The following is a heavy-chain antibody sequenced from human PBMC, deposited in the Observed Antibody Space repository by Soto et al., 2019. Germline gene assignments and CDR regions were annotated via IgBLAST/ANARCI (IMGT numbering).Heavy chain of an antibody. CDR3: TTSQTIRGVVVTANYYYYGMDV. Sequence: GGSLRLSCAASGFTFSNAWMSWVRQAPGKGLEWVGRIKSKTDGGTTGYAAPVKGRFTISRDDSKNTLYLQMNSLKTEDTAVYYCTTSQTIRGVVVTANYYYYGMDVWGQGTTVTVSS. CDR1: GFTFSNAW. V-gene: IGHV3-15*01. J-gene: IGHJ6*02. D-gene: IGHD2-21*02. CDR2: IKSKTDGGTT.